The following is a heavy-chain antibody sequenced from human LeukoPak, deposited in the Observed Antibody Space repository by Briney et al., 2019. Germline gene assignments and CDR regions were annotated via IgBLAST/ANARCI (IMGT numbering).Heavy chain of an antibody. J-gene: IGHJ5*02. CDR3: ELEQWLVP. CDR2: ITGRGDTT. Sequence: PGGSLRLSCAASGFAFSSFAMSWIRQTPEKGLEWVSAITGRGDTTYYADSVKGRFAISRDNSKNTLYLQMNSLRAEDTAVYYCELEQWLVPWGQGTLVTVSS. D-gene: IGHD6-19*01. V-gene: IGHV3-23*01. CDR1: GFAFSSFA.